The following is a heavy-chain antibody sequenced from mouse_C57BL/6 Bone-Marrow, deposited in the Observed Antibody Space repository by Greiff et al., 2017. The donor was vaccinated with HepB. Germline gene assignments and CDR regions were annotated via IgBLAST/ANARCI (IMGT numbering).Heavy chain of an antibody. D-gene: IGHD3-3*01. CDR3: ARRDERVLYYFDY. J-gene: IGHJ2*01. CDR2: IDPSDSET. V-gene: IGHV1-52*01. Sequence: QVQLQQPGAELVRPGSSVKLSCKASGYTFTSYWMHWVKQRPIQGLEWIGNIDPSDSETHYNQKFKDKATLTVDKSSSTAYMQLSSLTSEDSAVYYCARRDERVLYYFDYWGQGTTLTVSS. CDR1: GYTFTSYW.